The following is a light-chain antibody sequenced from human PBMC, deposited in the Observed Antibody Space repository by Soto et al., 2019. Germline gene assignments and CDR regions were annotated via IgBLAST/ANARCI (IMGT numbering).Light chain of an antibody. V-gene: IGKV3-20*01. J-gene: IGKJ5*01. CDR2: GAS. CDR1: QSVSSSY. CDR3: QQYGSSPIT. Sequence: EIVLTQSPGTLSLSPGDRATLSCRASQSVSSSYLAWYQQTPGQAPRLLIYGASSRATGIPDRFSGSGAGTDFTLTISRLETEDFAVDYCQQYGSSPITFGQGKRLEIK.